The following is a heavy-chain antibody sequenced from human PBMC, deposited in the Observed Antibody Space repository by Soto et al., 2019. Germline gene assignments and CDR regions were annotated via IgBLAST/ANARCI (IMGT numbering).Heavy chain of an antibody. Sequence: GGSLRLSCSASGFAFSSYATSWVRQAPGKGLEWVAAITGSGDDAYYSDSVKGRFTISRDNSLKLRSVTAADTAVYYCARDSQIWFDPWGQGALVTVS. CDR3: ARDSQIWFDP. CDR2: ITGSGDDA. V-gene: IGHV3-23*01. J-gene: IGHJ5*02. CDR1: GFAFSSYA.